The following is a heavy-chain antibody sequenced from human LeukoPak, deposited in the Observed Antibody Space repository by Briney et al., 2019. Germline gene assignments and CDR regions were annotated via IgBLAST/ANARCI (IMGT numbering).Heavy chain of an antibody. Sequence: AGGSLRLSCAASGFTVRNNYMGWVRQAPGKGLEWVSVIYSGGSTYYADSVKGRFTISRDNSKNTLYLQMNSLRAEDTAVYFCATGERMVRGDGVDYWGQGTLVTVSS. D-gene: IGHD3-10*01. CDR3: ATGERMVRGDGVDY. CDR1: GFTVRNNY. CDR2: IYSGGST. J-gene: IGHJ4*02. V-gene: IGHV3-66*01.